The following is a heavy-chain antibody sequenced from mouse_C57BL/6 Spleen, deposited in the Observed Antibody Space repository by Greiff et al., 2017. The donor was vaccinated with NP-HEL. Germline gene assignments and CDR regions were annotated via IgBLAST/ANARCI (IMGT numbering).Heavy chain of an antibody. CDR3: ARSGGRWFAY. D-gene: IGHD3-1*01. CDR2: INPNNGGT. J-gene: IGHJ3*01. CDR1: GYTFTDYY. Sequence: EVQLQQSGPELVKPGASVKISCKASGYTFTDYYMNWVKQSHGKSLEWIGDINPNNGGTSYNQKCKGKATSTVDKSSSTAYMELRSLTSEDSAVYYCARSGGRWFAYWGQGTLVTVSA. V-gene: IGHV1-26*01.